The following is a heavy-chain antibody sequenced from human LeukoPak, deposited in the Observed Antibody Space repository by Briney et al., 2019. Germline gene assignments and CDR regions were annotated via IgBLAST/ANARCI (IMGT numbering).Heavy chain of an antibody. J-gene: IGHJ6*02. Sequence: GGSLRLSCEASGFTFSAYWMHWVRQAPGKGLEWVSYISSGSTYTNYADSVKGRFTISRDNAKNSLYLQMNSLRAEDTAVYYCARRQQSANYYYGLDVWGQGTTVTVSS. CDR3: ARRQQSANYYYGLDV. V-gene: IGHV3-11*03. CDR1: GFTFSAYW. D-gene: IGHD6-13*01. CDR2: ISSGSTYT.